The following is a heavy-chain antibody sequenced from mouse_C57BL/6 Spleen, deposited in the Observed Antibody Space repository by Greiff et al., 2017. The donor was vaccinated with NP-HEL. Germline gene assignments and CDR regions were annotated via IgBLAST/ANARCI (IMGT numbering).Heavy chain of an antibody. Sequence: VQLKESGPELVKPGASVKISCKASGYSFTDYNMNWVKQSNGKSLEWIGVINPNYGTTSYNQKFKGKATLTVDQSSSTAYMQLNSLTSEDSAVYYCAKGYYYGSFFDYWGQGTTLTVSS. CDR1: GYSFTDYN. CDR2: INPNYGTT. V-gene: IGHV1-39*01. J-gene: IGHJ2*01. D-gene: IGHD1-1*01. CDR3: AKGYYYGSFFDY.